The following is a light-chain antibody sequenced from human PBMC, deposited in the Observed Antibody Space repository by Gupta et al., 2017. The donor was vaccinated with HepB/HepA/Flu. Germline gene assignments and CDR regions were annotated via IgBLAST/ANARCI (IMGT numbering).Light chain of an antibody. CDR1: QGISW. CDR3: QQANSFPLT. J-gene: IGKJ5*01. CDR2: AAS. V-gene: IGKV1D-12*01. Sequence: DIQLTQSLPSVSASVRDTVTITCRASQGISWLAWYQQKPGKAPNLLIYAASTLQSGVPSRFSGSGSGTSFTLTSSSLQPEDFATYYCQQANSFPLTFGQGTRLEIK.